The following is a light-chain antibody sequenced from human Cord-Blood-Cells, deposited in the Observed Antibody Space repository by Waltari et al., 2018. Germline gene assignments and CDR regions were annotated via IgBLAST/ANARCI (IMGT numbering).Light chain of an antibody. CDR2: KAS. CDR3: QQYNSYPYT. CDR1: QSISSW. Sequence: DIQMTQSPSTLSASVGDRVTITCRASQSISSWLAWYQQKPGKAPKLLSYKASSLESGVPSRFSVSGSGTEFTLTISSLQPDDFATYYCQQYNSYPYTFGQGTKLEIK. V-gene: IGKV1-5*03. J-gene: IGKJ2*01.